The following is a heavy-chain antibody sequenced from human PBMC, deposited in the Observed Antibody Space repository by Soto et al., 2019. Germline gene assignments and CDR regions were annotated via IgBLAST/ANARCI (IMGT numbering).Heavy chain of an antibody. Sequence: QVQLVQSGAEVKKPGSSVKVSCKASGGTFSSYTISWVRQAPGQGLEWMGRIIPILGIANYAQKFQGRVTITADKSTSTAYMELSSLRSEDTAVYYFASYAWDNSFDYWGQGTLVTVSS. CDR1: GGTFSSYT. D-gene: IGHD3-16*01. CDR3: ASYAWDNSFDY. J-gene: IGHJ4*02. CDR2: IIPILGIA. V-gene: IGHV1-69*02.